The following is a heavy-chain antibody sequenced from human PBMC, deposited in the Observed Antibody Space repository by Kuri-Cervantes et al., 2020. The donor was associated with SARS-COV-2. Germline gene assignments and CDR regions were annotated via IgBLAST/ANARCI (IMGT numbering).Heavy chain of an antibody. J-gene: IGHJ4*02. V-gene: IGHV3-23*01. D-gene: IGHD2-21*02. CDR1: GFTFSSYA. Sequence: GESLKTSCAASGFTFSSYAMSWVRQAPGKGLEWVSAISGSGGSTYYADSVKGRFTITRDNSKNTLYLQMNSRRAEDTAVYYCARAAQGDNGDYWGQGTLVTVSS. CDR3: ARAAQGDNGDY. CDR2: ISGSGGST.